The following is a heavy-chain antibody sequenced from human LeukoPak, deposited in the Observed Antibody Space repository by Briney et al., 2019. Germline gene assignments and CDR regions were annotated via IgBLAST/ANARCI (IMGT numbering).Heavy chain of an antibody. V-gene: IGHV3-21*01. CDR3: AGARRQWLVGATIRGDNPPYYFDY. CDR1: GFTFSSYS. CDR2: ISSSSSYI. J-gene: IGHJ4*02. D-gene: IGHD6-19*01. Sequence: GGSLRLSCAASGFTFSSYSMNWVRQAPGKGLEWVSSISSSSSYIYYADSVKGRFTISRDNAKNSLYLQMNSLRAEDTAVYYCAGARRQWLVGATIRGDNPPYYFDYWGQGTLVTVSS.